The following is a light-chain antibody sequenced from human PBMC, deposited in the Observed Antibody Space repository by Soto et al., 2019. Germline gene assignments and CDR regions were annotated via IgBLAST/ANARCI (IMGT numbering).Light chain of an antibody. CDR3: QQRHMWPIT. CDR1: QSVRSY. V-gene: IGKV3-11*01. CDR2: DAY. Sequence: EIVLTQSPATLSLSPGERATLSCRASQSVRSYLVWYQQKPGQAPRLLIYDAYNRATGIPPRFSGSGSGTDFTLTISSLEPEDSAVYYCQQRHMWPITFGQGTRLEI. J-gene: IGKJ5*01.